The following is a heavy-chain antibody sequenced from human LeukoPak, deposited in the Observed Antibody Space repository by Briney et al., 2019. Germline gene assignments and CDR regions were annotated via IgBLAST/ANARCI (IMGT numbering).Heavy chain of an antibody. CDR1: GFTFSSYG. CDR2: ISYDGSNK. V-gene: IGHV3-30*18. Sequence: HSGRSLRLSWAASGFTFSSYGMHWVRQAPGKGLEWVAVISYDGSNKYYADSVKGRFTISRDNSKNTLYLQMNSLRAEDTAVYYCAKTNMVRGVTGHYFDYWGQGTLVTVSS. D-gene: IGHD3-10*01. CDR3: AKTNMVRGVTGHYFDY. J-gene: IGHJ4*02.